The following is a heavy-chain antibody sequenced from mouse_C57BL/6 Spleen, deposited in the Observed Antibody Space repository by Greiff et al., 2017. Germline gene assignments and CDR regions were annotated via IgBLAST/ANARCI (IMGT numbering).Heavy chain of an antibody. Sequence: QVQLQQSGAELVKPGASVKISCKASGYAFSSYWMNWVKQRPGKGLEWIGQIYPGDGDTNYNGKFKGKATLTADKSSSTAYMQLSSLTSEDSAVYFVARKDYVSAFDYWGQGTTLTVSS. CDR3: ARKDYVSAFDY. D-gene: IGHD1-1*01. CDR1: GYAFSSYW. CDR2: IYPGDGDT. J-gene: IGHJ2*01. V-gene: IGHV1-80*01.